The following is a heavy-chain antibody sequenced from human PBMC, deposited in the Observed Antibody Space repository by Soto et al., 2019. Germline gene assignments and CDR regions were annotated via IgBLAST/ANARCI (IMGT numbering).Heavy chain of an antibody. CDR1: GFTFSSHW. CDR3: TRDNNWSYDY. V-gene: IGHV3-74*01. D-gene: IGHD1-1*01. J-gene: IGHJ4*02. CDR2: IGPSGSGT. Sequence: GSLRLSCAASGFTFSSHWMHWVRQAPGKGLVWVSHIGPSGSGTRDADSVQGRFTISRDNARNTLYLQMNSLRDEDTAVYYCTRDNNWSYDYWGQGSLVTVSS.